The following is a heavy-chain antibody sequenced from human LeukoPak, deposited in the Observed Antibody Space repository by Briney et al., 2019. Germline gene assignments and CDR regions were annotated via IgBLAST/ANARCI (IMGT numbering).Heavy chain of an antibody. CDR2: ISSGGGHI. CDR3: ASPRTIAAADSPLLVF. CDR1: GFTFSTYS. D-gene: IGHD6-13*01. V-gene: IGHV3-21*01. J-gene: IGHJ4*02. Sequence: PGGSLRLSCAASGFTFSTYSMNWVRQAPGKGLEWVSSISSGGGHIYYADSMKGRFTISRDNAKNSLYLQMNSLRAEDTAVYYCASPRTIAAADSPLLVFWGQGTLVTVPS.